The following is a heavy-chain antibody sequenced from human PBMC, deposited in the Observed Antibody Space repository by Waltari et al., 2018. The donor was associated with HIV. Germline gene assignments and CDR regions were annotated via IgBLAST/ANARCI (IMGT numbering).Heavy chain of an antibody. CDR2: INAGNGNT. Sequence: QVQLVQSGAEVKKPGASVQVSCKASGYTFTSYAMHWVRQAPGQRLEWMGWINAGNGNTKYSQKFHGRVTITRDTSASTAYMELSSLRSEDTAVYYCAREVGPNTAMGTGDGYGMDVWGQGTTVTVSS. V-gene: IGHV1-3*01. CDR3: AREVGPNTAMGTGDGYGMDV. CDR1: GYTFTSYA. D-gene: IGHD5-18*01. J-gene: IGHJ6*02.